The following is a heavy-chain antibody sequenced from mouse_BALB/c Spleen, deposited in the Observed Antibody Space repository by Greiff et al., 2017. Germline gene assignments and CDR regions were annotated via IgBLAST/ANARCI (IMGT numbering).Heavy chain of an antibody. Sequence: EVKVVESGGGLVQPGGSLRLSCATSGFTFTDYYMSWVRQPPGKALEWLGFIRNKANGYTTEYSASVKGRFTISRDNSQSILYLQMNTLRAEDSATYYCARDRDGNAYWGQGTLVTVSA. CDR2: IRNKANGYTT. J-gene: IGHJ3*01. D-gene: IGHD2-1*01. V-gene: IGHV7-3*02. CDR1: GFTFTDYY. CDR3: ARDRDGNAY.